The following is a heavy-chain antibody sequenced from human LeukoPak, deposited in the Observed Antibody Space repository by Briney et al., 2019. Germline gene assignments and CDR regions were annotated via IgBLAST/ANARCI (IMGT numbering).Heavy chain of an antibody. CDR2: INSDGSST. CDR1: GFTFSSYW. D-gene: IGHD1-26*01. V-gene: IGHV3-74*01. CDR3: ARPVGTTVSVDY. Sequence: GGSLRLSCAASGFTFSSYWMHWVRQAQGKGLVWVSRINSDGSSTSYAEPVKGRFTISRDNAKNTLYLQMNSLRAEDTAVYYCARPVGTTVSVDYWGQGTLVTVSS. J-gene: IGHJ4*02.